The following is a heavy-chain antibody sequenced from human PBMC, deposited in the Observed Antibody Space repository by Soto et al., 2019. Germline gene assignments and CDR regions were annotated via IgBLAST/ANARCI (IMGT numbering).Heavy chain of an antibody. D-gene: IGHD5-12*01. CDR2: ISYDGSNK. Sequence: QVQLVESGGGVVQPGRSLRLSCAASGFTFSSYAMHWVRQAPGKGLEWVAVISYDGSNKFYADSVKGRVTISRDNSKNTLYLQMNSLRAEDTAVYYCARDYYRFNSGYGFSMDVWGQGTTVTVSS. CDR3: ARDYYRFNSGYGFSMDV. J-gene: IGHJ6*02. V-gene: IGHV3-30-3*01. CDR1: GFTFSSYA.